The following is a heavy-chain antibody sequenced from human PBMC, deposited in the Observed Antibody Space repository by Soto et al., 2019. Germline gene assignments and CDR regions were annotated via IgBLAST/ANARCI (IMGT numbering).Heavy chain of an antibody. V-gene: IGHV1-18*01. CDR2: ISTYNGNT. Sequence: ASVKVSCKASGYTFTSYGISWVRQAPGQGLEWMGWISTYNGNTNYAQKLQGRVTMTTDTSTSTAYMELRSLRSDDTAVYYCARNYYDSSGYYFDYWGQGTLVTVSS. CDR1: GYTFTSYG. J-gene: IGHJ4*02. D-gene: IGHD3-22*01. CDR3: ARNYYDSSGYYFDY.